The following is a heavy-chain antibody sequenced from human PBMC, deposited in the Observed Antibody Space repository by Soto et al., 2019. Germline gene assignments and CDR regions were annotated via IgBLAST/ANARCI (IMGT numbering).Heavy chain of an antibody. CDR3: ARGEYSSSSGYYYGTDV. CDR1: GGSVSSGSYY. CDR2: IYYSGST. D-gene: IGHD6-6*01. J-gene: IGHJ6*02. Sequence: PSETLSLTCTVSGGSVSSGSYYWSWIRQPPGKGLEWIGYIYYSGSTNYNPSLKSRVTISVDTSKNQFSLKLSSVTAADTAVYYCARGEYSSSSGYYYGTDVWGQGTTVTVSS. V-gene: IGHV4-61*01.